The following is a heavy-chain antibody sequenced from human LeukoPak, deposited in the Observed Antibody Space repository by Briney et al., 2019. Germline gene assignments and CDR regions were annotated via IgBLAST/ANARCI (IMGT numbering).Heavy chain of an antibody. CDR2: LTPSGGSP. J-gene: IGHJ4*02. CDR1: GYMLSRYY. V-gene: IGHV1-46*01. Sequence: ASVKVSCKASGYMLSRYYMHWVRQAPGQGLEWMGILTPSGGSPTYAQKFQGRVTITRDTSTTTFYMEIHSLRSDDTAIYYCARGHSDSGYYRPFFDYWGQGTLVTVSS. CDR3: ARGHSDSGYYRPFFDY. D-gene: IGHD6-25*01.